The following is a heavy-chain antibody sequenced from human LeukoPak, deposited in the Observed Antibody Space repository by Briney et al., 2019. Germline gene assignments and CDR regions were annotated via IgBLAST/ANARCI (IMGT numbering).Heavy chain of an antibody. D-gene: IGHD2-15*01. CDR3: ARLSGGSP. Sequence: PGGSLQISCQASGSTFASSWIGWGRPVPGKGLEWMGTIFPADSNTRYSPSFQGQVTISVDKSNNTAYLQWSSLKASDTAVYYCARLSGGSPWGQGTLVTVSS. CDR2: IFPADSNT. J-gene: IGHJ1*01. CDR1: GSTFASSW. V-gene: IGHV5-51*01.